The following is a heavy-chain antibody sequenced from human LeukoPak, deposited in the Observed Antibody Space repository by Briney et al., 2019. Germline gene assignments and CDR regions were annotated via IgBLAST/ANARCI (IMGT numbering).Heavy chain of an antibody. V-gene: IGHV4-34*01. CDR3: ARRSPWFSYHFGY. Sequence: SETLSLTCAVYGGSFSGYYWSWIRQPPGKGLEWIGEINHSGSTNYNPSLKSRVTISVDTSKNQFSLKLSSVTAADTAVYYCARRSPWFSYHFGYWGQGTLVTVSS. CDR2: INHSGST. D-gene: IGHD3-10*01. J-gene: IGHJ4*02. CDR1: GGSFSGYY.